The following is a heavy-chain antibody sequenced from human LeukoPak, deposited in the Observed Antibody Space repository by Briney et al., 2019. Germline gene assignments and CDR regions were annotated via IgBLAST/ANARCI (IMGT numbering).Heavy chain of an antibody. D-gene: IGHD2-2*01. V-gene: IGHV3-20*04. CDR1: GFTFDDYG. CDR3: ARWGTYASTSNWFDP. Sequence: GGSLRLSCAASGFTFDDYGMSWVRQAPGKGLEWVSGINWNGGSTGNADSVKGRFTISRDNAKNSLYLQMNNLRGEDTAVYYCARWGTYASTSNWFDPWGQGTLVTVSS. J-gene: IGHJ5*02. CDR2: INWNGGST.